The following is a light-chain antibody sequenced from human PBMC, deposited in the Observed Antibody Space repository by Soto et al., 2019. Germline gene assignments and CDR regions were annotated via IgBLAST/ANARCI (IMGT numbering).Light chain of an antibody. V-gene: IGKV1-17*01. CDR3: LQHSTYPLT. Sequence: DIQMTQFPSSLSASVGDRVTITCRASQGIRNDLGWYQQKPGKAPKRQIYAASSLQSGVPSRFSVSGSGTDFTLAISSLQPEDSATFYCLQHSTYPLTFGQGTKVEIK. CDR2: AAS. CDR1: QGIRND. J-gene: IGKJ1*01.